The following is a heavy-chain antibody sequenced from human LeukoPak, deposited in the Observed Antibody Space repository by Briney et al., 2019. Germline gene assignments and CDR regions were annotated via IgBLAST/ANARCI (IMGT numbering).Heavy chain of an antibody. D-gene: IGHD2-2*01. Sequence: GGSLRLSCAASGFTFSTYNMNWVRQAPGKGLEWVSAISGSGGSTYYADSVKGRFTISRDNSKNTLYLQMNSLRAEDTAVYYCAKEVVVIPAAGDAFDIWGQGTLVTVSS. CDR1: GFTFSTYN. CDR2: ISGSGGST. CDR3: AKEVVVIPAAGDAFDI. J-gene: IGHJ3*02. V-gene: IGHV3-23*01.